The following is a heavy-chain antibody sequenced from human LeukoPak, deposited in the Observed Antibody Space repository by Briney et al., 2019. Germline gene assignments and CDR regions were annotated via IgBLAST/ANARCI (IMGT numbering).Heavy chain of an antibody. Sequence: KPSETLSLTCAVYGGSFSGYYWSWIGQPPGKGLEWIGEINHSGSTNYNPSLKSRVTISVDTSKNQFSLKLSSVTAADTAVYYCASFYGDYSPFGYWGQGTLVTVSS. CDR3: ASFYGDYSPFGY. D-gene: IGHD4-17*01. V-gene: IGHV4-34*01. CDR2: INHSGST. J-gene: IGHJ4*02. CDR1: GGSFSGYY.